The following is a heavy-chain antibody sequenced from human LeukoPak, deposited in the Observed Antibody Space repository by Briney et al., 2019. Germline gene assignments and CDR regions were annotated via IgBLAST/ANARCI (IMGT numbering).Heavy chain of an antibody. Sequence: SETLSLTCTVSGGSISSYYWSWIRQPPGKGLEWIGYIYYSGSTNYNPSLKSRVTISVDTSKNQFSLKLSSVTAADTAVYYCARQGYSSSWYWGGDAFDIWGQGTMVTVSS. CDR2: IYYSGST. V-gene: IGHV4-59*08. J-gene: IGHJ3*02. CDR1: GGSISSYY. CDR3: ARQGYSSSWYWGGDAFDI. D-gene: IGHD6-13*01.